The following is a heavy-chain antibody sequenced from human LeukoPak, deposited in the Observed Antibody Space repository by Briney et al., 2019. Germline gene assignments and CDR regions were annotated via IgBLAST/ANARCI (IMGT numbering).Heavy chain of an antibody. CDR2: IYYSGST. CDR1: GDSISSYY. Sequence: SETLSLTCTVLGDSISSYYWSWIRQPPGKGLEWIGYIYYSGSTNYNPSLKSRVTISVDTSKNQFSLKLSSVTAADTAVYYCARSEKTTADWYFDLWGRGTLVTVSS. CDR3: ARSEKTTADWYFDL. J-gene: IGHJ2*01. D-gene: IGHD4-17*01. V-gene: IGHV4-59*08.